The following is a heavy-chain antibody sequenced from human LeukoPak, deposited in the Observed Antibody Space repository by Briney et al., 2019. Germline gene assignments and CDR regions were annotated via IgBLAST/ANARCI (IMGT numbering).Heavy chain of an antibody. D-gene: IGHD6-19*01. CDR2: INPKSGAT. J-gene: IGHJ4*02. Sequence: ASVKVPCKASGYIFTEYYIHWVRQAPGQGPEWMGWINPKSGATNYARNFQGRVTKTRDTSVTTAFMELNNLRSDDTAVYYCARASYSSGWPLDYWGQGTLVTVSS. V-gene: IGHV1-2*02. CDR1: GYIFTEYY. CDR3: ARASYSSGWPLDY.